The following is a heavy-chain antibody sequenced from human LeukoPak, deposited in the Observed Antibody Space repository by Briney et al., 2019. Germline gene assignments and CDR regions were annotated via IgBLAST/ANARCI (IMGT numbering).Heavy chain of an antibody. Sequence: ASVKVSCKASGYTFTSYGISWVRQAPGQGLEWMGWISAYYGTTNYAQKSKGRVTMTTDTSTSTVYMELRSLRSDDTAVYYCARFCDSSGYYSDYYFDYWGQGTLVTVSS. CDR2: ISAYYGTT. V-gene: IGHV1-18*01. J-gene: IGHJ4*02. D-gene: IGHD3-22*01. CDR3: ARFCDSSGYYSDYYFDY. CDR1: GYTFTSYG.